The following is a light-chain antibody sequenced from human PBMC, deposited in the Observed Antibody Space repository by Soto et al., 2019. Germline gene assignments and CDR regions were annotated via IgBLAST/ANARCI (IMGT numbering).Light chain of an antibody. CDR3: QQYTGPPTT. CDR2: GAS. CDR1: QSVSSN. Sequence: EIVLPQSPATLSLSPGERATLSCRASQSVSSNLAWYQQRPGQAPRLLIYGASTRAAGIPDRFSGSGSGTDFTLTITRLEPEDSAVYFCQQYTGPPTTFGQGTRLEIK. J-gene: IGKJ5*01. V-gene: IGKV3-20*01.